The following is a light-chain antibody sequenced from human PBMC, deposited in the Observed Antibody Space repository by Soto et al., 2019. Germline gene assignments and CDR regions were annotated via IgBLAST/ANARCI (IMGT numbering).Light chain of an antibody. V-gene: IGLV2-14*03. Sequence: QSVLTHPASVSGSPGQSIPVSCTGTSSDVGAYNFVAWYQQHPGKAPKVILYDVSDRPSGVSNRFSGSKSGNTASLTISGLRAEDGVDYYCSAHTTSSLYVFGSGTKVTVL. CDR1: SSDVGAYNF. CDR2: DVS. CDR3: SAHTTSSLYV. J-gene: IGLJ1*01.